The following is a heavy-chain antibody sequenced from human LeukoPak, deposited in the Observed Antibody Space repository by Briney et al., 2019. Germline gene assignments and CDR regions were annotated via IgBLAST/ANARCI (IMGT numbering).Heavy chain of an antibody. CDR1: GFTFSSYG. Sequence: GGSLRLSCAASGFTFSSYGMSWGRQATGKGLKWVSAISGSGGSTYYADSVKGRFTISRDNSKNTLYLQMNSLRAEDTAVYYCGRMVRGVMDYWGQGTLVTVSS. CDR2: ISGSGGST. J-gene: IGHJ4*02. CDR3: GRMVRGVMDY. D-gene: IGHD3-10*01. V-gene: IGHV3-23*01.